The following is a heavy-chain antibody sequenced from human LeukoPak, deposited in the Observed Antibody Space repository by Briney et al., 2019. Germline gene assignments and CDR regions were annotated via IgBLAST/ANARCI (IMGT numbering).Heavy chain of an antibody. CDR2: IKQDGSEK. CDR3: AKVTHYYDSSGYYYHRAFDI. CDR1: GFTFSSYW. Sequence: GGSLRLSCAASGFTFSSYWMSWVRQAPGKGLEWVANIKQDGSEKYYVDSVKGRFTISRDNAKSSLYLQMNSLRAGDTALYYCAKVTHYYDSSGYYYHRAFDIWGQGTMVTVSS. J-gene: IGHJ3*02. V-gene: IGHV3-7*03. D-gene: IGHD3-22*01.